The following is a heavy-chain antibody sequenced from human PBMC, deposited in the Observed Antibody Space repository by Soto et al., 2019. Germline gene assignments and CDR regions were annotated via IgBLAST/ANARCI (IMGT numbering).Heavy chain of an antibody. Sequence: QVQLVESGGGVVQPGSSLRLSCAASGFSFSHYGMQWVRQAPGKGLEWVAVISFDGSITSYADAVKGRFTISRDNYKGTLSLHMDSLRPEDTAMYYCARDDSEYSTCLTSFDHWGQGARVTFSS. CDR1: GFSFSHYG. J-gene: IGHJ4*02. CDR3: ARDDSEYSTCLTSFDH. CDR2: ISFDGSIT. V-gene: IGHV3-30*03. D-gene: IGHD4-4*01.